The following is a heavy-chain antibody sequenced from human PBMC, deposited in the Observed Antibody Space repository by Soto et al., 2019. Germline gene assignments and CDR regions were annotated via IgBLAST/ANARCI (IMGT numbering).Heavy chain of an antibody. CDR2: IDHSGST. J-gene: IGHJ6*02. CDR3: ARTDRAIFYGMDV. Sequence: QVQLQQWGAGLLKPSETLSLTCAVYGGSFSAYYWSWIRQPPGKGLEWIGEIDHSGSTNYNPSLASRVTISVDTSKNQFSLKVSSVTAADTAVYHCARTDRAIFYGMDVWGQGTTVTVSS. D-gene: IGHD3-22*01. CDR1: GGSFSAYY. V-gene: IGHV4-34*01.